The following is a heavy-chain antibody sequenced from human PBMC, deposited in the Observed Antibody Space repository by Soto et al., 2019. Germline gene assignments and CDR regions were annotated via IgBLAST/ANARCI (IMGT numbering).Heavy chain of an antibody. D-gene: IGHD6-6*01. CDR2: IWYDGSNK. CDR1: GFTFSSYG. Sequence: GGSLRLSCAASGFTFSSYGMHWVRQAPSKGLEWVAVIWYDGSNKYYADSVKGRFTISRDNSKNTLYLQMNSLRAEDTAVYYCAIDLASIAAPPGHYYYGMDVWGQGTTVTVSS. CDR3: AIDLASIAAPPGHYYYGMDV. V-gene: IGHV3-33*01. J-gene: IGHJ6*02.